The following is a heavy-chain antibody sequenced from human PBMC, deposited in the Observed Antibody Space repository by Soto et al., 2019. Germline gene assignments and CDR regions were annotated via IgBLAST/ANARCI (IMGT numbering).Heavy chain of an antibody. CDR1: GFTFSDYW. D-gene: IGHD3-3*01. V-gene: IGHV3-74*01. J-gene: IGHJ4*02. Sequence: GGSLRLSCAASGFTFSDYWMHWVRQVPGKGLVWVSRINSNGRTISYADSVKGRFTISRDNAKNTVYLQMNSLRAEDTAVYYCARALDFWSAYFDYWGQGSLVTVSS. CDR3: ARALDFWSAYFDY. CDR2: INSNGRTI.